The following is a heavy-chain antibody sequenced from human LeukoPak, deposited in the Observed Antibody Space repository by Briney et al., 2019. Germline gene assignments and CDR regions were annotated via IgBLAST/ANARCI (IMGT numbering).Heavy chain of an antibody. CDR3: ARDPSSGWPRGSFDY. Sequence: PGGSLRLSCAASGFTFSTYSMNWIRQAPGKGLEWVSVIYSGGNTYYADSVKGRFTISRDNSKNTVYLQMNSLRAEDTAVYYCARDPSSGWPRGSFDYWGQGTLVTVSS. V-gene: IGHV3-53*01. J-gene: IGHJ4*02. CDR2: IYSGGNT. CDR1: GFTFSTYS. D-gene: IGHD6-19*01.